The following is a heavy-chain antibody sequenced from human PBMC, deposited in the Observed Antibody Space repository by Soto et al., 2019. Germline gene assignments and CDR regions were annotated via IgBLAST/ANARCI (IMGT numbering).Heavy chain of an antibody. D-gene: IGHD3-3*01. J-gene: IGHJ6*03. CDR3: ARGFAGEGYYDFWSVVPYYYYMDV. V-gene: IGHV3-74*01. Sequence: GGSLRLSCAASGFTFSSYWMHWVRQAPGKGLVWVSRINSDGSSTSYADSVKGRFTISRDNAKNTLYLQMNSLRAEDTAVYYCARGFAGEGYYDFWSVVPYYYYMDVWGKGTTVTVSS. CDR2: INSDGSST. CDR1: GFTFSSYW.